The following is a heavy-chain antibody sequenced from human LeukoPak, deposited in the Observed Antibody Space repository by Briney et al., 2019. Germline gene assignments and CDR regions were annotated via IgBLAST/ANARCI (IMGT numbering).Heavy chain of an antibody. CDR2: LSGSGGST. CDR3: ASAYGSGSPPSYYYYGMDV. Sequence: PGGSLRLSCVVSGITLSNYGMSWVRQAPGKGLEWVAGLSGSGGSTHYADSVKGRFTISRDNPRNTLYLQMNSLRAEDTAVYYCASAYGSGSPPSYYYYGMDVWGQGTTVTVSS. D-gene: IGHD3-10*01. CDR1: GITLSNYG. J-gene: IGHJ6*02. V-gene: IGHV3-23*01.